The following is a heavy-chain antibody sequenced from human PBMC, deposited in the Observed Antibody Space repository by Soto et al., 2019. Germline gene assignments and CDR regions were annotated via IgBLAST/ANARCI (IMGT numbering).Heavy chain of an antibody. J-gene: IGHJ4*02. CDR3: AIHKIGGVIVILDY. CDR1: GGSFSGYY. D-gene: IGHD3-16*02. CDR2: INQSGST. V-gene: IGHV4-34*01. Sequence: QVQLQQWGAGLLKPSETLSLTCAVYGGSFSGYYWSWIRQPPGKGLEWIGEINQSGSTNYNPSLKSRVTISVDTSKNQFSLKLSSVTAADTAVYYCAIHKIGGVIVILDYWGQGTLVTVSS.